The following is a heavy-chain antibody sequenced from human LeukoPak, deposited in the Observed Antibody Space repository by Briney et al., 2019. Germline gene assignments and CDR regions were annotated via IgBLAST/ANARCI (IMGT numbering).Heavy chain of an antibody. J-gene: IGHJ2*01. CDR2: IYYSGST. CDR3: ARQTSGIAAVVYFDL. CDR1: GGSISSYY. Sequence: SETLSLTCTVSGGSISSYYWSWLRQPPGKGLEWIGYIYYSGSTNYNPSLKSRVTISVDTSKNQFSLKLSSVTAADTAVYYCARQTSGIAAVVYFDLWGRGTLVTVSS. V-gene: IGHV4-59*01. D-gene: IGHD6-13*01.